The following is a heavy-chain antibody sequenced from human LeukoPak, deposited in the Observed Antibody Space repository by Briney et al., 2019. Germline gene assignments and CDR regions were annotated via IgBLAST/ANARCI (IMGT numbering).Heavy chain of an antibody. CDR1: GFTFSTYA. Sequence: GGSLRLSCAASGFTFSTYAMSWVRQAPGKGLEWVSAICGSDGSRYYADSVKGRFIISRDNSKNTLYLQMNSLRGEDTAVYYCAKGGSPSCYSSSGYWGQGTLVTVSS. J-gene: IGHJ4*02. CDR2: ICGSDGSR. D-gene: IGHD2-2*01. CDR3: AKGGSPSCYSSSGY. V-gene: IGHV3-23*01.